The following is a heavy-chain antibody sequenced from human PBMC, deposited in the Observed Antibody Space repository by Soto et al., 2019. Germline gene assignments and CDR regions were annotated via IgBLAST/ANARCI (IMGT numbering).Heavy chain of an antibody. CDR1: GGSFSGGGYY. V-gene: IGHV4-31*03. J-gene: IGHJ4*02. CDR2: IYYSGST. Sequence: QVQLQEAGPGLVKPSQTLSLTCPVSGGSFSGGGYYWGWIRQHPGKGLEWIGYIYYSGSTYYNPSLKSRVTISVDTSKNQFSLKLSSVTAADTAVYYCARESQARSHDYWGQGPLVTVSS. CDR3: ARESQARSHDY.